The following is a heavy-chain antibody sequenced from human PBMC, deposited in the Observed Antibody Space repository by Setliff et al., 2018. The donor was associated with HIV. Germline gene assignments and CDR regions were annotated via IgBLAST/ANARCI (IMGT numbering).Heavy chain of an antibody. J-gene: IGHJ4*02. CDR2: INHSGST. V-gene: IGHV4-34*01. D-gene: IGHD1-26*01. Sequence: SETLSLTCAVYGGSFSGYYWSWIRQPPGKGLEWIGEINHSGSTNYNPSLKSRVTISVDTSKNQFSLNLTSMTAADTAVYYCARGLGMVEATTPFDYWGQGTLVTVSS. CDR3: ARGLGMVEATTPFDY. CDR1: GGSFSGYY.